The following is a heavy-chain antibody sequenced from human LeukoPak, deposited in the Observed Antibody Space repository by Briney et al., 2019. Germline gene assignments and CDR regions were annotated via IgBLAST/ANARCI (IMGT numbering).Heavy chain of an antibody. Sequence: GGSLRLSCAASGFTFGSSAMSWVRQAPGKGLKWVSSISSSGDTTNYADSVKGRFTISRDTYKNTLYLQMNSLKTEDTAVYYCTTGPVRWRQLLDFWGQGTLVTVSS. J-gene: IGHJ4*02. CDR1: GFTFGSSA. CDR3: TTGPVRWRQLLDF. CDR2: ISSSGDTT. V-gene: IGHV3-23*01. D-gene: IGHD5-24*01.